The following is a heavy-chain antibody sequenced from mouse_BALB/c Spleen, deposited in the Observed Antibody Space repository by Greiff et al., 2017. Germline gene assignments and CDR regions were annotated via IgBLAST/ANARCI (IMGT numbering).Heavy chain of an antibody. J-gene: IGHJ2*01. CDR3: AREGFYYDYGHWFDY. Sequence: VMLVESGGGLVQPGGSLRLSCATSGFTFTDYYMSWVRQPPGKALEWLGFIRNKANGYTTEYSASVKGRFTISRDNSQSILYLQMNTLRAEDSATYYCAREGFYYDYGHWFDYWGQGTTLTVSS. CDR1: GFTFTDYY. D-gene: IGHD2-4*01. V-gene: IGHV7-3*02. CDR2: IRNKANGYTT.